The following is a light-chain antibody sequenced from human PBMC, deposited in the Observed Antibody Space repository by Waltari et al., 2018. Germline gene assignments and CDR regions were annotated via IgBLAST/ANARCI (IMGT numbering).Light chain of an antibody. V-gene: IGKV3-20*01. Sequence: EIVLTQSPGTLYLSPGERATLSFRTSQIVGRTLAWYHQKPGQAPMLLIYGASIRVTGIPDRFSGSGSGTDFSLTISRLEPEDFAVYYCQHYVRLPVTFGQGTKVEIK. CDR1: QIVGRT. CDR2: GAS. J-gene: IGKJ1*01. CDR3: QHYVRLPVT.